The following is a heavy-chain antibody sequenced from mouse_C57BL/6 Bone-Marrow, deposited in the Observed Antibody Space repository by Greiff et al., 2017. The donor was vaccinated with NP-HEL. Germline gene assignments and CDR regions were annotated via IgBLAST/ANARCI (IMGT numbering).Heavy chain of an antibody. CDR3: ARDRSNYGFDY. CDR2: ISDGGSYT. J-gene: IGHJ2*01. D-gene: IGHD2-5*01. V-gene: IGHV5-4*01. Sequence: EVMLVESGGGLVKPGGSLKLSCAASGFTFSSYAMSWVRQTPEKRLEWVATISDGGSYTYYPDNVKGRFTISRDNAKNNLYLQMSHLKSEDTAMYYCARDRSNYGFDYWGQGTTLTVSS. CDR1: GFTFSSYA.